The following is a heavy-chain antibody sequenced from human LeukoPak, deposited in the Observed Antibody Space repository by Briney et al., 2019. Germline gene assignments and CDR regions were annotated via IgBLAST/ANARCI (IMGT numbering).Heavy chain of an antibody. CDR2: IKHSGST. D-gene: IGHD2-15*01. J-gene: IGHJ5*02. CDR3: TRGLRLGYCSGGSCYYWFDP. CDR1: GGSFRGYY. V-gene: IGHV4-34*01. Sequence: TSETLSLTCAVYGGSFRGYYWSWIRQPPGKGLEWSVEIKHSGSTNYNPSLQSRVTISADTSKNQFSLNLRSVIAADTAVYYCTRGLRLGYCSGGSCYYWFDPWGQGTRVTVSS.